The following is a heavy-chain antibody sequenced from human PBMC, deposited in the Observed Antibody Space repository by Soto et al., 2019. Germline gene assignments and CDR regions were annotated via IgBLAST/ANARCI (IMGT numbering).Heavy chain of an antibody. D-gene: IGHD3-22*01. CDR2: IFYSGGT. CDR3: ARHSTGYYYSYFDY. Sequence: SEILSLTCAVSGGSISSGGCSWSWIRQPPGKGLEWIGYIFYSGGTHYNPSRKSRATISVDTSKNQFSLKVRSVTAADTAVYYCARHSTGYYYSYFDYWGPGTLVTVSS. V-gene: IGHV4-30-2*03. J-gene: IGHJ4*02. CDR1: GGSISSGGCS.